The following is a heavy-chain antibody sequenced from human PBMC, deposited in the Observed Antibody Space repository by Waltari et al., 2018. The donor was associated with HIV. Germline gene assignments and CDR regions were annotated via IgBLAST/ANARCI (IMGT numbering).Heavy chain of an antibody. CDR3: TTAPGGLRT. J-gene: IGHJ4*02. V-gene: IGHV3-15*01. D-gene: IGHD3-10*01. Sequence: EVQLVESGGGLVKPGGSLRLSCAVSGLPFSKDWMNWVRQAPGKGLEWVGRIKSITDGGTTDYAAPVKGRFTISRDDSKNTLYLQMNSLKTVDTALYYCTTAPGGLRTWGQGTLVTVSS. CDR1: GLPFSKDW. CDR2: IKSITDGGTT.